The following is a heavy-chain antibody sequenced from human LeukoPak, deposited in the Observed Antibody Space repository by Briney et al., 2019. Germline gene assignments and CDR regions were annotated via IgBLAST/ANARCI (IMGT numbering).Heavy chain of an antibody. CDR2: ISSSGSTI. CDR3: ARGPRIAVLMPPNY. J-gene: IGHJ4*02. Sequence: GGSLRLSCAASGFTFSDYYMSWIRQAPGKGLEWVSYISSSGSTIYYADSVKGRFTISRDNAKNSLCLQMNSLRAEDTAVYYCARGPRIAVLMPPNYWGQGTLVTVSS. V-gene: IGHV3-11*01. CDR1: GFTFSDYY. D-gene: IGHD6-19*01.